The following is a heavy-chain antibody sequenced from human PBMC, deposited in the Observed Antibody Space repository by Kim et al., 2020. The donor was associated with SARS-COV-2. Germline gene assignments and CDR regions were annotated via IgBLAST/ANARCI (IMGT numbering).Heavy chain of an antibody. CDR2: ISYDGSNK. J-gene: IGHJ4*02. CDR1: GFTFSSYA. D-gene: IGHD1-26*01. CDR3: AKGGGSYYLLAIDY. V-gene: IGHV3-30*18. Sequence: GGSLRLSCAASGFTFSSYAMHWVRQAPGKGLEWVAVISYDGSNKYYADSVKGRFTISRDDSKNTLYLQMNSLRAEDTAVYYCAKGGGSYYLLAIDYWGQRTLVTVSS.